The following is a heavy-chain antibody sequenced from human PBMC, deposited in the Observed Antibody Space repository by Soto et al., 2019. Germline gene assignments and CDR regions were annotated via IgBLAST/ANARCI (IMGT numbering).Heavy chain of an antibody. CDR2: IYWNDDK. D-gene: IGHD6-13*01. CDR1: GFSLSTSGVG. CDR3: AHSFSSSWPYYYYYGMDV. V-gene: IGHV2-5*01. Sequence: ASGPTLVNPTQTLTLTCTFSGFSLSTSGVGVGWIRQPPGKALEWLALIYWNDDKRYSPSLKSRLTITKDTSKNQVVLTMTNMDPVDTATYYCAHSFSSSWPYYYYYGMDVWGQGTTVTVSS. J-gene: IGHJ6*02.